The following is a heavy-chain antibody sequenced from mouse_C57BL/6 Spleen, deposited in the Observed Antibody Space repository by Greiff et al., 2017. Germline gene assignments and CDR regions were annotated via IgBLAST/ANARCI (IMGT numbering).Heavy chain of an antibody. CDR1: GYTFTGYW. D-gene: IGHD1-1*01. Sequence: QVQLLQSGAELMKPGASVKLSCKASGYTFTGYWLEWVKQRPGHGLEWIGEILPGSGSTNYNEKFTGKATFTADTSTNTAYMQLSSLTTEDSAIYYCAKAITTVVATDYAMDYWGQGTSVTVSS. V-gene: IGHV1-9*01. CDR3: AKAITTVVATDYAMDY. J-gene: IGHJ4*01. CDR2: ILPGSGST.